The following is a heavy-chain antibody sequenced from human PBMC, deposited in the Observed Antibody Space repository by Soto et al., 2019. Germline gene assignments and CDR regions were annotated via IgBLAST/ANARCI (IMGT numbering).Heavy chain of an antibody. D-gene: IGHD3-3*01. J-gene: IGHJ6*02. CDR3: ARDNAYFWSGYYVSYGMDV. V-gene: IGHV1-2*04. Sequence: ASVKVSCKASGYTFTGYYMHWVRQAPGQGLEWMGWINPNSGGTNYAQKFQGWVTMTRDTSISTAYMELSRLRSDDTAVYYCARDNAYFWSGYYVSYGMDVRGQGSTVTGSS. CDR2: INPNSGGT. CDR1: GYTFTGYY.